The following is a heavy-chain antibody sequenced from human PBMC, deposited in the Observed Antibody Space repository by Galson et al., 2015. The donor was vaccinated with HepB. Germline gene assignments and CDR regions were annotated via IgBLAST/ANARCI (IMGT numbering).Heavy chain of an antibody. V-gene: IGHV3-53*01. CDR3: ASDPRYFDPYGMDV. CDR2: IYSGGST. J-gene: IGHJ6*02. Sequence: SLRLSCAASGFTVSSNYMSWVRQAPGKGLEWVSVIYSGGSTYYADSVKGRFTISRDNSKNTLYLQMNSLRAEDTAVYYCASDPRYFDPYGMDVWGQGTTVTVFS. D-gene: IGHD3-9*01. CDR1: GFTVSSNY.